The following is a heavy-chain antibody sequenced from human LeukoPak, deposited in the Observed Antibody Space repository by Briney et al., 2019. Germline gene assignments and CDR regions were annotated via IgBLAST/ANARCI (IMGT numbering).Heavy chain of an antibody. CDR3: ARAGGVKTAALDLDY. CDR1: GGSISDYS. V-gene: IGHV4-59*01. Sequence: SETLSLTCTVSGGSISDYSWSWIRQPPGKGLEWIGNIYYSGSANHNPSLKSRVTISRDTSKNQFSLKLTSVTTADTAVYYCARAGGVKTAALDLDYWGQGTLVAVSS. D-gene: IGHD6-25*01. J-gene: IGHJ4*02. CDR2: IYYSGSA.